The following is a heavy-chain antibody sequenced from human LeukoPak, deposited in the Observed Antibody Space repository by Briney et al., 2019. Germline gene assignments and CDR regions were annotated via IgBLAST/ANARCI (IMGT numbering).Heavy chain of an antibody. CDR2: INPNSGGT. V-gene: IGHV1-2*02. Sequence: ASVKVSCKASGYTFTGYYIYWVRQAPGQGLEWMGWINPNSGGTNYAQKFQGRVTMTRDASISTAYMELSRLRSDDTAVYYCARAYYSSSGVEMYYFDYWGQGTLVTVSS. CDR1: GYTFTGYY. J-gene: IGHJ4*02. D-gene: IGHD6-13*01. CDR3: ARAYYSSSGVEMYYFDY.